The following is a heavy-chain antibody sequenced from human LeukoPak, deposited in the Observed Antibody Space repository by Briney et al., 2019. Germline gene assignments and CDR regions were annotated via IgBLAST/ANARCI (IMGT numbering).Heavy chain of an antibody. CDR3: AKVTRFLEWSLPRYFDY. CDR1: GFTFSSYA. CDR2: ISSSGGST. D-gene: IGHD3-3*01. V-gene: IGHV3-23*01. J-gene: IGHJ4*02. Sequence: GGSLRLSCAASGFTFSSYAMSWVRQAPGKGLEWVSAISSSGGSTYYADSVKGRFTISRDNSKNTLYLQMNSLRAEDTAVYYRAKVTRFLEWSLPRYFDYWGQGTLVTVSS.